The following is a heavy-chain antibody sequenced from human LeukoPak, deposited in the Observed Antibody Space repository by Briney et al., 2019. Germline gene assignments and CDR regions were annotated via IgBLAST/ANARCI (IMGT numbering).Heavy chain of an antibody. CDR3: ARDYDSNGYSVGFEY. Sequence: GGSLRLSCAVAGFSISNYWMSWVRHIPGKVLEWVANINQDGSEKYYVDSVKGRFTITRDKAKNSVYRQMNSLRAEDTAIYYCARDYDSNGYSVGFEYWGQGKLVAVSS. CDR1: GFSISNYW. CDR2: INQDGSEK. D-gene: IGHD3-22*01. J-gene: IGHJ4*02. V-gene: IGHV3-7*04.